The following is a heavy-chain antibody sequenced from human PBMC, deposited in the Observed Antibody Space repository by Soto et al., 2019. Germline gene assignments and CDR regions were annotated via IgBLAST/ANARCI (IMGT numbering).Heavy chain of an antibody. J-gene: IGHJ6*02. V-gene: IGHV4-61*03. D-gene: IGHD7-27*01. CDR3: AREWGLLPYYVMNV. CDR2: ISYTGRT. Sequence: SETLSLTCIVSGDSVTSGSYYWSWLRQPPGKGLEWIGYISYTGRTKYNPSLQSRVTISVDTSKNDFSLNLSSVTAADTAVYFCAREWGLLPYYVMNVWGHGTAVTVSS. CDR1: GDSVTSGSYY.